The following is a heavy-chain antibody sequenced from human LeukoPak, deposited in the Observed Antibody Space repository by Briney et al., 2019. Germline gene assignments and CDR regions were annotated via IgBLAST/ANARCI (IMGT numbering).Heavy chain of an antibody. CDR1: GDSISGFY. Sequence: SETLPLTCTVSGDSISGFYWSWIRQPPGKGLEWIGYIHYSGSTTYNPSLKSRVTTSVDTSKNQFSLRLSSVTAADTAVYYCARGMTTLTPLAYWGQGALVTVSS. D-gene: IGHD4-11*01. J-gene: IGHJ4*02. V-gene: IGHV4-59*01. CDR2: IHYSGST. CDR3: ARGMTTLTPLAY.